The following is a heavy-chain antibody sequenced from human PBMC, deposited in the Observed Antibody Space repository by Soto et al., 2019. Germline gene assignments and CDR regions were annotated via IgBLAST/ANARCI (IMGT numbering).Heavy chain of an antibody. Sequence: ICVSCTVAGGTSSSGGDSWNCIRKPPGKGLEWIGYIYHSGSTLYNPSLKSRVTISVDKPKNQFSLKLSSVTAADTAVYYCARDQLEGNWFDPWGQGPLVTVS. J-gene: IGHJ5*02. CDR1: GGTSSSGGDS. CDR3: ARDQLEGNWFDP. D-gene: IGHD1-1*01. V-gene: IGHV4-30-2*01. CDR2: IYHSGST.